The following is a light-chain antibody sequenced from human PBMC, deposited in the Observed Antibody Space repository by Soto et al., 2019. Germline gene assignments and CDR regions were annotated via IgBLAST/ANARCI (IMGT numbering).Light chain of an antibody. CDR3: QQYGSSPGT. V-gene: IGKV3-20*01. CDR1: QSVSSNF. CDR2: GAS. J-gene: IGKJ2*02. Sequence: EIVLTQSPGTLSLSPGDRATLSCRASQSVSSNFLAWYQQKPGQAPKLLISGASSRATGIPDRFSGSGSGTDFTLTISRLEPEDVALYSCQQYGSSPGTFGQGTKLEIK.